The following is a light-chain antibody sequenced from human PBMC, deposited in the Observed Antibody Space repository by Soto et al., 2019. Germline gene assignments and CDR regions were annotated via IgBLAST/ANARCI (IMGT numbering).Light chain of an antibody. J-gene: IGKJ4*01. CDR1: QGIRND. Sequence: AVQMTQSPSSLSASVGDRVTISCRASQGIRNDLGWYQQKPGKAPKLLIYAATSLESGVPSRFSGSGSGTDFTLTISSLQPEDFATYYCLHDYNYPLTFGGGTKVEIK. V-gene: IGKV1-6*01. CDR2: AAT. CDR3: LHDYNYPLT.